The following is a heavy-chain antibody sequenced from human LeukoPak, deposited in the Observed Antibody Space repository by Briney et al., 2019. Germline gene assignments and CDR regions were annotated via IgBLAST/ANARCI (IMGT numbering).Heavy chain of an antibody. V-gene: IGHV1-8*01. J-gene: IGHJ3*02. Sequence: ASVKVSCKASGYTFTSYDINWVRQATGQGLEWMGWMNPNSGNTGYAQKFQGRVTMTRNTSISTAYMELSSLRSEDTAVYYCAVLCIAAAGKSGAFDIWGQGTMVTVSS. CDR2: MNPNSGNT. D-gene: IGHD6-13*01. CDR3: AVLCIAAAGKSGAFDI. CDR1: GYTFTSYD.